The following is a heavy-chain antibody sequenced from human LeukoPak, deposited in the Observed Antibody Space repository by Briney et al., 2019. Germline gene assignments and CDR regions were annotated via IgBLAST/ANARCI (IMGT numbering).Heavy chain of an antibody. Sequence: SPSETLSLTCTVSGGSISSYYWSWIRQPAGKGLEWIGRIYFTGSTNYNPSVKSRVTMSIDTSKNQFSLKLSSVTAADTAVYYCARVAYGDYYFDYWGQGTLVTVSS. CDR3: ARVAYGDYYFDY. J-gene: IGHJ4*02. D-gene: IGHD4-17*01. CDR1: GGSISSYY. CDR2: IYFTGST. V-gene: IGHV4-4*07.